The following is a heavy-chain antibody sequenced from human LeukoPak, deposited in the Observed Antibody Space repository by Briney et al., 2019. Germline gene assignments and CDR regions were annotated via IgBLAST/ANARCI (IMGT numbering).Heavy chain of an antibody. CDR3: AREARTTVTTFGVNDAFDI. J-gene: IGHJ3*02. D-gene: IGHD4-17*01. V-gene: IGHV3-11*04. Sequence: GGSLRLSCAASGFTFGDYYMGWVRQAPGKGLEWVSYISSSGTTMLYPDSVKGRFTISRDNAQNSLYLQLNSLRAGDTAVYYCAREARTTVTTFGVNDAFDIWGQGTMVTVSS. CDR2: ISSSGTTM. CDR1: GFTFGDYY.